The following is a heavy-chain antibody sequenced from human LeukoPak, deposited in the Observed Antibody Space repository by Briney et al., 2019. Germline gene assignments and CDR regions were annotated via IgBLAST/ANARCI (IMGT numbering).Heavy chain of an antibody. Sequence: SETLSLTCTVSGGSISSSSYYWGWIRQPPGKGLEWIGSIYYSGSTYYNPSLKSRVTISVDTSKNQFSLKLSSVTAADTAVYYCARASYSSSSEDDAFDIWGQGTMVTVSS. CDR3: ARASYSSSSEDDAFDI. V-gene: IGHV4-39*01. CDR2: IYYSGST. D-gene: IGHD6-6*01. J-gene: IGHJ3*02. CDR1: GGSISSSSYY.